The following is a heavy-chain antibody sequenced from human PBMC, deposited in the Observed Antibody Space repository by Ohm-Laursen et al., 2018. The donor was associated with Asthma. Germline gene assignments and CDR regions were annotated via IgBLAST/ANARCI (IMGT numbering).Heavy chain of an antibody. J-gene: IGHJ4*02. Sequence: SLRLSCAASGFSVSRHFMNWIRQGPEKGLEWVSDVYPGGATFYADSVKGRFTISRDDSKNTLNLQMSSLRGDDTAVYYCARTWELYYFDYWGQGTLVTVSS. CDR3: ARTWELYYFDY. CDR1: GFSVSRHF. CDR2: VYPGGAT. V-gene: IGHV3-53*01. D-gene: IGHD1-26*01.